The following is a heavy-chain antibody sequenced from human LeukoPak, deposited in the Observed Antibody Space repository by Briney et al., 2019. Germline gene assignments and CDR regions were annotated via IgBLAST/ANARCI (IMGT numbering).Heavy chain of an antibody. CDR2: ISWDGGST. J-gene: IGHJ4*02. V-gene: IGHV3-43*01. CDR1: GFTFDDYT. Sequence: GGSLRLSCAASGFTFDDYTMHWVRQAPGKGLEWVSLISWDGGSTYYADSVKGRFTISRDNSKNSLYLQMNSLRAEDTAVYYCAKTGYCSSTSCYGFDYWGQGTLVTVSS. CDR3: AKTGYCSSTSCYGFDY. D-gene: IGHD2-2*01.